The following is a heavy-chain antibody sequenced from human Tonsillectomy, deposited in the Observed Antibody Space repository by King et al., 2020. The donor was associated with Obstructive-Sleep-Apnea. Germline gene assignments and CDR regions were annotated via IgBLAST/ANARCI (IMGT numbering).Heavy chain of an antibody. CDR1: GFTFSTYG. CDR2: IWYDGSNK. J-gene: IGHJ6*02. V-gene: IGHV3-33*01. Sequence: VQLVESGGGVVQPGRSLRLSCAASGFTFSTYGMHWVRQAPGKGLEWVAVIWYDGSNKYYADSVKGRFTISRDNSKNTLYLQMNSLRAEDTAVYYCARDLNYYHSSGYYAGFYYYVMDVWGQGTTVTVSS. CDR3: ARDLNYYHSSGYYAGFYYYVMDV. D-gene: IGHD3-22*01.